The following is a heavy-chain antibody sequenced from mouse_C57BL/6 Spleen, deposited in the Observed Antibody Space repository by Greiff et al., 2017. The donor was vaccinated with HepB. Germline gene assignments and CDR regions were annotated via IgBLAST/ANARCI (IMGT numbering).Heavy chain of an antibody. D-gene: IGHD1-1*01. Sequence: QVQLQQPGAELVKPGASVKVSCKASGYTFTSYWMHWVKQRPGQGLEWIGRIHPSDSDTNYNQKFKGKATLTVDKSSSTAYMQLSSLTSEDSAVYDCAINYGSSVRFAYWGQGTLVTVSA. CDR3: AINYGSSVRFAY. CDR1: GYTFTSYW. J-gene: IGHJ3*01. CDR2: IHPSDSDT. V-gene: IGHV1-74*01.